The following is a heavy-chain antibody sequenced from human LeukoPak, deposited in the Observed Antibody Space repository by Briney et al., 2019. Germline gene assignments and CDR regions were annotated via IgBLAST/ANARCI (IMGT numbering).Heavy chain of an antibody. CDR3: AKDSGGTYFYYYYYMDV. J-gene: IGHJ6*03. CDR2: ISAGGATI. V-gene: IGHV3-23*01. D-gene: IGHD1-26*01. CDR1: GFTFSTYA. Sequence: GGSLRLSCAASGFTFSTYAMSWVRQAPGKGLEWVSAISAGGATIYCADFVKGRFTISRDNSKNTLYLQINSLRAEDTAVHYCAKDSGGTYFYYYYYMDVWGKGTTVTVSS.